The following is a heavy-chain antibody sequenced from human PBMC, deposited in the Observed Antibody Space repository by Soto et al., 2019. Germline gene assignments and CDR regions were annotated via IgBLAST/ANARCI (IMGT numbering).Heavy chain of an antibody. CDR1: GGAISSYY. D-gene: IGHD2-15*01. CDR3: ARGGGGYYFYY. CDR2: SYYSGIT. Sequence: QVQLQESGPGLVKPSETLSLTCTVSGGAISSYYWSWIRQPPGKGLEWIGYSYYSGITDYNPSLKSRVTISVDTSKSQFSLKLSSVTAADTAVYNCARGGGGYYFYYWGQGTLVTVSS. V-gene: IGHV4-59*01. J-gene: IGHJ4*02.